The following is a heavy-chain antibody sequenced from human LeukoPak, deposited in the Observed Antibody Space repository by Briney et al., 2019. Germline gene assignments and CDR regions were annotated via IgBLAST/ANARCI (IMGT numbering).Heavy chain of an antibody. J-gene: IGHJ5*02. CDR3: ARGFCSSTNCYKNWFDP. CDR2: IKHDGSEI. V-gene: IGHV3-7*04. D-gene: IGHD2-2*02. Sequence: PGGSLRLSCAASGFTFSSYWMTWVCQAPGKGLEWVANIKHDGSEINYVDSVRGRFTISRDNAKNSVFLQMNSLRAEDTAVYYCARGFCSSTNCYKNWFDPWGQGTLVTVSS. CDR1: GFTFSSYW.